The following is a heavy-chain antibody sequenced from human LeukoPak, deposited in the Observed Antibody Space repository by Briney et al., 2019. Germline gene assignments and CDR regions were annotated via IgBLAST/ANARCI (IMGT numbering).Heavy chain of an antibody. CDR2: ISWNSGSI. CDR3: AKVPEGGDYFDY. V-gene: IGHV3-9*01. Sequence: GRSLRLSCAASGFTFDDYAMHWVRQAPGKGLEWVSGISWNSGSIGYADSVKGRFTISRDNAKNSLYLQMNSLRAEDTALYYCAKVPEGGDYFDYWGQGTLVTVSS. CDR1: GFTFDDYA. J-gene: IGHJ4*02. D-gene: IGHD3-16*01.